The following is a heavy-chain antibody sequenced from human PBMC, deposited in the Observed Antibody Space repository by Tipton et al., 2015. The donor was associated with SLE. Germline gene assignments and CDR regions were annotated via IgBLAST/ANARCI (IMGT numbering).Heavy chain of an antibody. J-gene: IGHJ5*02. CDR3: ARGAAARHWFDP. D-gene: IGHD6-6*01. Sequence: TLSLTCAVYSGSFSGYYWSWIRQPPGKGLEWIGEINHSGSTNYNPSLKSRVTISVDTSKNQFSLKLSSVTAADTAVYYCARGAAARHWFDPWGQGTLVTVSS. CDR2: INHSGST. V-gene: IGHV4-34*01. CDR1: SGSFSGYY.